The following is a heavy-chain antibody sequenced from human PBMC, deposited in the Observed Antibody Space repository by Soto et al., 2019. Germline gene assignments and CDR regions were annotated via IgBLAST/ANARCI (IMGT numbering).Heavy chain of an antibody. Sequence: EVQLVESGGGLVQPGGSLRLSCAASGFTFSSYSMNWVRQAPGKGLEWVSYISSSSSTIYYADSVKGRSTISRDNAKNSLYLQMNSLRDEDTAVYYCASELAALTWFDPWGQGTLVTVSS. CDR2: ISSSSSTI. D-gene: IGHD1-1*01. J-gene: IGHJ5*02. CDR3: ASELAALTWFDP. V-gene: IGHV3-48*02. CDR1: GFTFSSYS.